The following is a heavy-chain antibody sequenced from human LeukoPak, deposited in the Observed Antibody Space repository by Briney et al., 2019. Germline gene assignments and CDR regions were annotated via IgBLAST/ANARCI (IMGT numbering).Heavy chain of an antibody. Sequence: QSGGSLRLSCAASGFTFSNYAMSWVRQAPGKGLEWVSVISGSGGSTYYADSVKGRFTISRDNSKNTLYLQMNSLRAEDTAVYYCANGKGVAVAVGTCGQGTLVTVSS. CDR1: GFTFSNYA. J-gene: IGHJ5*02. V-gene: IGHV3-23*01. CDR3: ANGKGVAVAVGT. D-gene: IGHD6-19*01. CDR2: ISGSGGST.